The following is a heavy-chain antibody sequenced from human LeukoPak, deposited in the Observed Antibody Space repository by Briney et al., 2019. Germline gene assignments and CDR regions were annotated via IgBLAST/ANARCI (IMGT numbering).Heavy chain of an antibody. V-gene: IGHV4-4*07. CDR3: ARSELLWFGRVNSGFDY. CDR1: GGSISSYH. D-gene: IGHD3-10*01. J-gene: IGHJ4*02. CDR2: IYTSGST. Sequence: KPSETLSLTCTVSGGSISSYHWSWIRQPAGMGLEWIGRIYTSGSTNYNPSLKSRVTISVDTSKNQFSLNLNSVTAADTAVYYCARSELLWFGRVNSGFDYWGQGILVTVSP.